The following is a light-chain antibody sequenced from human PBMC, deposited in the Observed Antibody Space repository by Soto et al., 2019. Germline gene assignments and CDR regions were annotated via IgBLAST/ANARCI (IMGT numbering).Light chain of an antibody. J-gene: IGKJ3*01. CDR2: AAS. V-gene: IGKV3-15*01. Sequence: EIVMTQSPATLSVSPGERATLSCRASQSVSGNLAWYQQKPGQAPRLLIFAASTRATGIPARFSGSGSGTEFTLTISSLQSEDFAVYYCQQYNNWPPITFGPGTKVYIK. CDR1: QSVSGN. CDR3: QQYNNWPPIT.